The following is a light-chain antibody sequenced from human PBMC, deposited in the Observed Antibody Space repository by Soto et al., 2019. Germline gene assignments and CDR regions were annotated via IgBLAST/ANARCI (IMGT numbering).Light chain of an antibody. CDR3: QQYASPYT. CDR1: ESVRSTN. CDR2: GAS. Sequence: EIVLTQSPGTLSLSPGERATLSCRASESVRSTNLAWYQHKPGQAPRLLIYGASSRATGIPDRISASGSGTDFTLTISRLEPEDFAVYYCQQYASPYTFGQGTKLEIK. V-gene: IGKV3-20*01. J-gene: IGKJ2*01.